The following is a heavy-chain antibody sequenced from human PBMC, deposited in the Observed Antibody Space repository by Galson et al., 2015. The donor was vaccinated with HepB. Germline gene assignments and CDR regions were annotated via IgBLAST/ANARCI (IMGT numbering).Heavy chain of an antibody. V-gene: IGHV1-46*01. Sequence: SVKVSCKASGDTLTNYYMHWVRQAPGQGLEWMGLINPTGGTTTYAQRFQDRVTVTRDTSTSTLYMELSSLTSEDTAVYYCVREQGATPAPLQSLDSWGLGTLVTVSS. CDR2: INPTGGTT. J-gene: IGHJ4*02. CDR3: VREQGATPAPLQSLDS. CDR1: GDTLTNYY. D-gene: IGHD5-24*01.